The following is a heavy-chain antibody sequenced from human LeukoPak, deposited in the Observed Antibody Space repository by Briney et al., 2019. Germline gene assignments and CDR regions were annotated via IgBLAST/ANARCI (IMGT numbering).Heavy chain of an antibody. D-gene: IGHD2-2*02. CDR3: ARGEGYCSSTSCYTYYYGMDV. V-gene: IGHV4-31*03. Sequence: TLSPTCPFPGGSINSGGYYWNWIRQHPGKGLEWIGYNYYRGSTFYNPSLKSRATISVDTSKNQFSLKLSSVTAGDTAVYYCARGEGYCSSTSCYTYYYGMDVWGQGTRVSVFS. CDR2: NYYRGST. J-gene: IGHJ6*01. CDR1: GGSINSGGYY.